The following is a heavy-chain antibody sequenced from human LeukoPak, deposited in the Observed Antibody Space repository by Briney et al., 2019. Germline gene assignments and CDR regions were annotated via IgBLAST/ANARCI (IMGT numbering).Heavy chain of an antibody. D-gene: IGHD3-9*01. V-gene: IGHV3-23*01. CDR3: TILDWGGGF. CDR2: ISGSSGNT. Sequence: GGSLRLSCAASGFTCSSYAMSWVRQAPGKGLEWVSTISGSSGNTYYAGSVKGRFTISRDNSKNTLFLQMSSLRAEDTAVYYCTILDWGGGFWGQGTLVTVSS. J-gene: IGHJ4*02. CDR1: GFTCSSYA.